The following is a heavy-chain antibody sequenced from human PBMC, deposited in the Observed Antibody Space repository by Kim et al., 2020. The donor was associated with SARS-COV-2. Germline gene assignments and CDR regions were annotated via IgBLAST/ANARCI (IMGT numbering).Heavy chain of an antibody. CDR1: GFTFSSYG. V-gene: IGHV3-30*18. Sequence: GGSLRLSCAASGFTFSSYGMHWVRQAPGKGLEWVAVISYDGSNKYYADSVKGRFTISRDNSKNTLYLQMNRLRAEDTAVYYCAKDRRFGELLSSLFDYWGQGTLVTVSS. CDR3: AKDRRFGELLSSLFDY. D-gene: IGHD3-10*01. CDR2: ISYDGSNK. J-gene: IGHJ4*02.